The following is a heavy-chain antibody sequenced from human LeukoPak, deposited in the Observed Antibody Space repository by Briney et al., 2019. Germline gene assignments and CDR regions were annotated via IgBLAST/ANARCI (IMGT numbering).Heavy chain of an antibody. V-gene: IGHV1-69*01. J-gene: IGHJ4*02. D-gene: IGHD1-7*01. CDR2: IIPIFGTA. CDR1: GGTFSSYA. CDR3: ARALVPEADVNWNYLGVADY. Sequence: GASVKVSCKASGGTFSSYAISWVRQAPGQGLEWMGGIIPIFGTANYAQKFQGRVTITADESTSTAYMELSSLRSEDTAVYYCARALVPEADVNWNYLGVADYWGQGTLVTVSS.